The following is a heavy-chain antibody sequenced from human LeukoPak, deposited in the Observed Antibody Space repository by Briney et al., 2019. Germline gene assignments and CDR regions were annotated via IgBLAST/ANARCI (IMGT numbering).Heavy chain of an antibody. CDR3: ARGFPGYYYGSGSYYNRYYFDY. D-gene: IGHD3-10*01. V-gene: IGHV4-34*01. Sequence: SETLSLTCAVYGGSFSGYYWSWIRQPPGKGLEWIGEINHSGSTNYNPSLKSRVTISVDTSKNQFSLKLSSVTAADTAVYYCARGFPGYYYGSGSYYNRYYFDYWGQGTLVTVSS. J-gene: IGHJ4*02. CDR2: INHSGST. CDR1: GGSFSGYY.